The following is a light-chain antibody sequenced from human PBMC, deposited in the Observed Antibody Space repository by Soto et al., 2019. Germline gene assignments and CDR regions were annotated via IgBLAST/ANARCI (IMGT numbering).Light chain of an antibody. J-gene: IGKJ4*01. CDR3: QHRSNWPLT. CDR1: QSVRSSY. CDR2: DAS. V-gene: IGKV3D-20*02. Sequence: EIVLTQSPGTLSSSAGERASLSCRASQSVRSSYLAWYQQKLGQAPRLLIYDASNRATGIPARFSGSGSGTDFTLSISSLEPEDFAVYYCQHRSNWPLTFGGGTKVDIK.